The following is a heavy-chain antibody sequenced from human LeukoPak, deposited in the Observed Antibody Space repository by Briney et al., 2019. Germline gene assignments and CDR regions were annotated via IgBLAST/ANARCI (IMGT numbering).Heavy chain of an antibody. CDR3: ARDIGIAARPVFGY. Sequence: NPGGSLRLSCAASGFTVSNYNMNWVRQAPGKGLEWVSSISSSSSYIYYADLVKGRFTISRDNAKNSLYLQMNSLRAEDAAVYYCARDIGIAARPVFGYWGQGTLVTVSS. J-gene: IGHJ4*02. CDR2: ISSSSSYI. CDR1: GFTVSNYN. D-gene: IGHD6-6*01. V-gene: IGHV3-21*01.